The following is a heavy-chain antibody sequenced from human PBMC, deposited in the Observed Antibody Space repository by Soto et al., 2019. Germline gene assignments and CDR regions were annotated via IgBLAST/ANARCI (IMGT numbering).Heavy chain of an antibody. CDR3: AAVMGSDYDYVWGSLSFDH. CDR2: ISGSGVRT. CDR1: GFIFATTA. D-gene: IGHD3-16*01. V-gene: IGHV3-23*01. J-gene: IGHJ4*02. Sequence: VQLLKSGGGLVQPGGSLRLSCEASGFIFATTAMGWVRQAPGKGLEWVSTISGSGVRTYYADSVKGRFTISRGNSKNTLLPQMNSLSADDTAVYFFAAVMGSDYDYVWGSLSFDHWGQGALVTVST.